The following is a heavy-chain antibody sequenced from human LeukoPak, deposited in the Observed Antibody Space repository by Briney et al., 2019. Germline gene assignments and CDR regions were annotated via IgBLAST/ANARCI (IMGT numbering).Heavy chain of an antibody. V-gene: IGHV4-34*01. D-gene: IGHD3-10*02. J-gene: IGHJ3*02. CDR1: GGSFSGYY. CDR2: INHSGST. Sequence: SETLSLTCAVYGGSFSGYYWSWIRQPPGKGLEWIGEINHSGSTNYNPSLKSRVTISVDTSKNQFSLKVRSVSAADTAVYYCARGDVDPYAFDILGQGTMVTVSS. CDR3: ARGDVDPYAFDI.